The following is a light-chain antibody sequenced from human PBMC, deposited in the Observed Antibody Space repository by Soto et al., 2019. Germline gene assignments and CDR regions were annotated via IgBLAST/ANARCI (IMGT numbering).Light chain of an antibody. V-gene: IGLV2-14*01. CDR2: DVT. CDR1: SSDVGGYNY. CDR3: SSYTSSSTPDV. Sequence: QSALTQPASVSGSPGQSITISCTGTSSDVGGYNYVSWYQQHPVKAPKLMIYDVTNRPSGVSDRFSGSKSGNTASLTISGLQAEDEADYYCSSYTSSSTPDVFGPGTKLTVL. J-gene: IGLJ1*01.